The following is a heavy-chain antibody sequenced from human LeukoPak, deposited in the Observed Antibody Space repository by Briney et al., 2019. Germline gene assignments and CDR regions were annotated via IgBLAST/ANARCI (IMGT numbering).Heavy chain of an antibody. CDR3: ARVRRITGTGGFDY. J-gene: IGHJ4*02. D-gene: IGHD1-7*01. Sequence: GGSLRLSCAASGFTFSSYWMHWVRQAPGKGLVWVSRINSDGSSTSYADSVRGRFTISRDNAKNTLYLQMNSLRAEDTAVYYCARVRRITGTGGFDYWGQGTLVTVSS. CDR2: INSDGSST. V-gene: IGHV3-74*01. CDR1: GFTFSSYW.